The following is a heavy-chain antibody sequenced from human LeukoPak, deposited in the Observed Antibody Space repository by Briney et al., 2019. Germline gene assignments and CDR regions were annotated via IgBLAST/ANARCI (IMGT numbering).Heavy chain of an antibody. J-gene: IGHJ4*02. CDR1: GFSLSTNGVG. D-gene: IGHD3-3*01. CDR3: AHRIRPRVVSQTPFDS. V-gene: IGHV2-5*02. CDR2: IYWDDDK. Sequence: SGPTLVNPTQTLTLTCTFSGFSLSTNGVGVGWIRQPPGKALEWLALIYWDDDKRYSPSLKTRLTVTKDTSKNQVVLTMTNMDPVDTATYYCAHRIRPRVVSQTPFDSWGQGILVTVSS.